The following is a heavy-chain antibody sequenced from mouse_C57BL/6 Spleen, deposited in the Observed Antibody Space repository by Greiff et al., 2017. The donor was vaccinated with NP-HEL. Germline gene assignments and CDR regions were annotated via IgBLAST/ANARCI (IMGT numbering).Heavy chain of an antibody. J-gene: IGHJ4*01. CDR3: ARDDYDRGYAMDY. CDR2: ISSGSSTI. D-gene: IGHD2-4*01. Sequence: DVKLVESGGGLVKPGGSLKLSCAASGFTFSDYGMHWVRQAPEQGLEWVAYISSGSSTIYYADTVKGRFTLSRANAKNTLFLQMTSLRSEDTAMYYCARDDYDRGYAMDYWGQGTSVTVSS. CDR1: GFTFSDYG. V-gene: IGHV5-17*01.